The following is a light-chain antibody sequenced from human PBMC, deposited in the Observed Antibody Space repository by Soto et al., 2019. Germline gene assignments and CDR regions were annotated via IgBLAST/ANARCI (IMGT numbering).Light chain of an antibody. Sequence: QSALTQPASVSGSPGQSITISCTGTSSDVSGYNYVSWYQQHPGKAPKLMIYEVSNRPSGVSNRFSGSKSGNTASLTISGLQAEDEADYYCSSYTSSSTHSVFGGRTKLTVL. CDR3: SSYTSSSTHSV. CDR1: SSDVSGYNY. J-gene: IGLJ3*02. V-gene: IGLV2-14*01. CDR2: EVS.